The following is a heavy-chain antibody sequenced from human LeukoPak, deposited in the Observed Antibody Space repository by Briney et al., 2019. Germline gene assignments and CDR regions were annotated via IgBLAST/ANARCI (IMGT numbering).Heavy chain of an antibody. CDR3: ARGSVLLWFGESTTLAYYYYGMDV. D-gene: IGHD3-10*01. CDR1: GYTFTSYD. CDR2: MNPNSGNT. J-gene: IGHJ6*02. Sequence: GASVKVSCKASGYTFTSYDINWVRQATGQGLEWMGWMNPNSGNTGYAQKFQGRVTMTRNTSISIAYMELSSLRSEDTAVYYCARGSVLLWFGESTTLAYYYYGMDVWGQGTTVTVSS. V-gene: IGHV1-8*01.